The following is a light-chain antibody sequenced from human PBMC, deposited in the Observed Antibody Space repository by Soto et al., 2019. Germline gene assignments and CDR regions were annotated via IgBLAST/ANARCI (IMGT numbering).Light chain of an antibody. CDR1: QGISNY. V-gene: IGKV1-27*01. J-gene: IGKJ1*01. CDR2: AAS. Sequence: DIQMTQSPSSLSASVGDRVTITCRASQGISNYLAWYQQKPGKVPKLLIYAASTLQSGVPSRFSGSGSGTDFTLTISSLQPEDVATYYCQKYNSALTWTFGQGTNVDIK. CDR3: QKYNSALTWT.